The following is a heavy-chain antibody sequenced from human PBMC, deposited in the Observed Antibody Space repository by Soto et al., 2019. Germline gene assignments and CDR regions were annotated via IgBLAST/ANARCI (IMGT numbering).Heavy chain of an antibody. V-gene: IGHV4-34*01. Sequence: PSEALSLTCAVYDGSFSGYYWTWIRQPPGKGLEWIGEIDRSGSTNNNPSLKSRVTTSVDTSKNQFSLKLSSVTAADTAIYYCASTADSHYKYWGQGTLVTVSS. CDR3: ASTADSHYKY. J-gene: IGHJ4*02. D-gene: IGHD4-4*01. CDR2: IDRSGST. CDR1: DGSFSGYY.